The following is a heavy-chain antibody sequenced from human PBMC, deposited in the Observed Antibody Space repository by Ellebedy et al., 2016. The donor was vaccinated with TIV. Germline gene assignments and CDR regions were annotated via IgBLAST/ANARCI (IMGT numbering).Heavy chain of an antibody. Sequence: GESLKISCAASGFTFSYYSMHWVRQAPGKGLEWVAVISHDGSNKYHAESVKGRFAISRDDSKNTLYLQMNTLRTEDTAVYFCTRGSSSRVYFDSWGQGTLVTVSS. CDR2: ISHDGSNK. CDR1: GFTFSYYS. CDR3: TRGSSSRVYFDS. D-gene: IGHD6-13*01. V-gene: IGHV3-30*09. J-gene: IGHJ4*02.